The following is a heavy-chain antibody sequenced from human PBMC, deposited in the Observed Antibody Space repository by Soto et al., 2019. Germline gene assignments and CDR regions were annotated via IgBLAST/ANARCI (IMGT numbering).Heavy chain of an antibody. CDR3: ARDLGYSSGWSQDY. Sequence: GGSLRLSCAASGFTFSSYAMHWVRQAPGKGLEWVAVISYDGSNKYYADSVKGRFTIPRDNSKNTLYLQMNSLRAEDTAVYYCARDLGYSSGWSQDYWGQGTLVTVSS. CDR1: GFTFSSYA. J-gene: IGHJ4*02. V-gene: IGHV3-30-3*01. D-gene: IGHD6-19*01. CDR2: ISYDGSNK.